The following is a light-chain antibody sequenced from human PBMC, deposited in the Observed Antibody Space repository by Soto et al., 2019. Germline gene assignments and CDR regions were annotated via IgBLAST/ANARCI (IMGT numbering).Light chain of an antibody. CDR1: QSVSSSY. CDR3: QHYDSLPST. V-gene: IGKV3-20*01. CDR2: DAS. J-gene: IGKJ5*01. Sequence: EIVLTQSPGTLSLSPGVRATLSCRARQSVSSSYLAWYQQKPSQPPRLLIYDASSRATGIPDRFSGSGSGTDFTLTISKLEPEDFAVFYCQHYDSLPSTFDQGTRLEIK.